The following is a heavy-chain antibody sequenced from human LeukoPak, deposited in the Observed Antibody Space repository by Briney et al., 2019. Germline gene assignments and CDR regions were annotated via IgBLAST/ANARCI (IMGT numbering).Heavy chain of an antibody. V-gene: IGHV1-2*02. D-gene: IGHD6-19*01. Sequence: ASVKVSCKASGYTFTGYYMHWVRQAPGQGLEGMGWINPNSGGTNYAQKFQGRVTMTGDTSISTAYMELSRLRSDDTAVYYCASDGIAVAGMRAFDIWGQGTMVTVSS. CDR2: INPNSGGT. J-gene: IGHJ3*02. CDR1: GYTFTGYY. CDR3: ASDGIAVAGMRAFDI.